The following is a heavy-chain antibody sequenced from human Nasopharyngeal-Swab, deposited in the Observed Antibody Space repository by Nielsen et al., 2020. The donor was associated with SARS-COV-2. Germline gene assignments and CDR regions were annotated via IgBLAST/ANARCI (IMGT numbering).Heavy chain of an antibody. V-gene: IGHV4-4*07. CDR3: ARNPMDYYDFWSGHYYNWFDP. D-gene: IGHD3-3*01. J-gene: IGHJ5*02. Sequence: SETLSLTCTVSGGSISSYYWSWIRQPAGKGLEWIGRIYTSGSTNYNPSLKSRVTMSVDTSKNQFSLKLSSVTAADTAVYYCARNPMDYYDFWSGHYYNWFDPWGQGTLVTVSS. CDR1: GGSISSYY. CDR2: IYTSGST.